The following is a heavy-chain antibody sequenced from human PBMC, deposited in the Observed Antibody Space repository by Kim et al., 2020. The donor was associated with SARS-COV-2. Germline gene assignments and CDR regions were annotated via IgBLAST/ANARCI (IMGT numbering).Heavy chain of an antibody. J-gene: IGHJ5*02. CDR2: INAGNGNT. Sequence: ASVKVSCKASGYTFTSYAMHWVRQAPGQRLEWMGWINAGNGNTKYSQRFQGRVTITRDTSASTAYMELSSLRSEDTAVYYCARGSGSLQSNWFDPWGQGTLVTVSS. V-gene: IGHV1-3*01. CDR3: ARGSGSLQSNWFDP. CDR1: GYTFTSYA. D-gene: IGHD3-10*01.